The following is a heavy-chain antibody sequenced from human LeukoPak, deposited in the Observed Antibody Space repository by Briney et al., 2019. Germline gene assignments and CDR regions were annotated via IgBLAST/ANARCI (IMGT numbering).Heavy chain of an antibody. CDR2: INPNSGGT. J-gene: IGHJ5*02. Sequence: ASVKVSCKASGYTFTGYYIHWVRQAPGQGLEWMGWINPNSGGTNYAQKFQGRVTMTRDTSISTAYMELSRLRSDDTAVYYCARVGIAARLDHWFDPWGQGTLVTVSS. V-gene: IGHV1-2*02. CDR1: GYTFTGYY. CDR3: ARVGIAARLDHWFDP. D-gene: IGHD6-6*01.